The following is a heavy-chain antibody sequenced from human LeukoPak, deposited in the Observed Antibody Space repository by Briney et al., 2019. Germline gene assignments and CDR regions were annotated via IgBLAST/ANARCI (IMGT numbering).Heavy chain of an antibody. CDR3: ARKIGFSSSWYYGRHYFDY. CDR2: MSGSGGST. D-gene: IGHD6-13*01. Sequence: PGGSLRLSCAASGFTFSSYAMSWVRQAPGKGLEWVSAMSGSGGSTYYADSVKGRFTISRDDSKNTLYLQMNSLRAEDTAVYYCARKIGFSSSWYYGRHYFDYWGQETLVTVSS. J-gene: IGHJ4*02. CDR1: GFTFSSYA. V-gene: IGHV3-23*01.